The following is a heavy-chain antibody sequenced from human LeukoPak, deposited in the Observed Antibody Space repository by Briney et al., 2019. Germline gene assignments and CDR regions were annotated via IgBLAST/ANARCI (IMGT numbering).Heavy chain of an antibody. J-gene: IGHJ5*02. CDR1: GYTFTGYY. CDR2: INPNSGGT. CDR3: ARVVQQRKYNWFDP. D-gene: IGHD6-13*01. Sequence: ASVKVSCKASGYTFTGYYMHWVRQAPGQGLEWVGWINPNSGGTNYAQKFQGRVTMTRDTSISTAYMELSRLRSDDTAVYYCARVVQQRKYNWFDPWGQGTLVTVSS. V-gene: IGHV1-2*02.